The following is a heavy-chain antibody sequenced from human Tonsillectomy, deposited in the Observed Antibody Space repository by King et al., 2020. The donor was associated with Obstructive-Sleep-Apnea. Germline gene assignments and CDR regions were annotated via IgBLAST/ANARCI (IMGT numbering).Heavy chain of an antibody. V-gene: IGHV3-30*04. Sequence: VQLVESGGGVVEPGRSLRLSCAVSGFIFSDFPMHWVRQSPSRGLEWVAVISYDGTIKAAADSLNGRFTISRDDSKNTLYLQMDSPRTEDTAVYYCARAPMIGSPAYFDYWGQGTLVTVSS. CDR3: ARAPMIGSPAYFDY. CDR1: GFIFSDFP. D-gene: IGHD1-26*01. J-gene: IGHJ4*02. CDR2: ISYDGTIK.